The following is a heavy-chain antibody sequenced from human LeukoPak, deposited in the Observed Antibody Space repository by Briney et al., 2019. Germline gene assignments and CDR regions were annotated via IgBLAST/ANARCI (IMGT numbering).Heavy chain of an antibody. CDR3: ATTSIKLEPLAFDY. V-gene: IGHV1-46*01. Sequence: ASVKVSCKASGYTFTSYYIHWVRQDPGQGLEWMGIINPSGGSTSYAQKFQGRVTMTEDTSTDTAYMELSSPRSEDTAVYYCATTSIKLEPLAFDYWGQGTLVTVSS. J-gene: IGHJ4*02. CDR1: GYTFTSYY. CDR2: INPSGGST. D-gene: IGHD1-1*01.